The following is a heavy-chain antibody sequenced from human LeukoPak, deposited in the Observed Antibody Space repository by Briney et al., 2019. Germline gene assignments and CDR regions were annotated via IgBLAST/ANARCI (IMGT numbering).Heavy chain of an antibody. Sequence: SETLSLTCTVSGGSISSNYWSWIRQPPGRGLEGIGDIYYSRSSNYYPSLHRRGAITVDTTTNHFSSMLRSSTTADATVYYCARELYCSGGSCYSFLDYWGQGTLVTVST. D-gene: IGHD2-15*01. CDR3: ARELYCSGGSCYSFLDY. CDR1: GGSISSNY. V-gene: IGHV4-59*01. CDR2: IYYSRSS. J-gene: IGHJ4*02.